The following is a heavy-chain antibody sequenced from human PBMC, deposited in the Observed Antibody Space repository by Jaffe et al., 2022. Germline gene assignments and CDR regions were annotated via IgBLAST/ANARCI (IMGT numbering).Heavy chain of an antibody. J-gene: IGHJ6*03. CDR3: AKCPPDNWNPNEYYYYYMDV. D-gene: IGHD1-20*01. CDR1: GFTFSSYA. V-gene: IGHV3-23*01. CDR2: ISGSGGST. Sequence: EVQLLESGGGLVQPGGSLRLSCAASGFTFSSYAMSWVRQAPGKGLEWVSAISGSGGSTYYADSVKGRFTISRDNSKNTLYLQMNSLRAEDTAVYYCAKCPPDNWNPNEYYYYYMDVWGKGTTVTVSS.